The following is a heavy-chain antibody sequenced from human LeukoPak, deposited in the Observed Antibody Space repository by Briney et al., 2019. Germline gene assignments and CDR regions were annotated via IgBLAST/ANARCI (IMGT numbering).Heavy chain of an antibody. CDR1: GFTFSSYA. CDR3: AKGNGDILTGFDY. V-gene: IGHV3-23*01. D-gene: IGHD3-9*01. CDR2: ISGSGGST. Sequence: GGSLRLSCAASGFTFSSYAMSWVRQAPGKGLEWVSAISGSGGSTYYADSVKGRFTISRDNSRNTLHLQMRSLRAEDTAVYYCAKGNGDILTGFDYWGQGTLVTVSS. J-gene: IGHJ4*02.